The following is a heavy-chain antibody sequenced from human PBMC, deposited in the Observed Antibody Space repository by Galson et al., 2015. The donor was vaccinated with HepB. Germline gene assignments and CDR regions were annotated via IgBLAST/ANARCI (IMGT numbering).Heavy chain of an antibody. J-gene: IGHJ4*02. CDR1: GGSISSGGYY. V-gene: IGHV4-31*03. CDR3: ARSQWLTNPFDF. D-gene: IGHD5-24*01. Sequence: TLSLTCTVSGGSISSGGYYWSWIRQHPGKGLEWIGHIYYTGSTNYNPSLKSRVTISVDTSKNQFSLKLSSVTAADTAVYYCARSQWLTNPFDFWGQGTQVTVSS. CDR2: IYYTGST.